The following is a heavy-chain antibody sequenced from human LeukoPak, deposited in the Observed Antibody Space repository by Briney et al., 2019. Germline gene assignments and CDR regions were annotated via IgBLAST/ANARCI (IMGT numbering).Heavy chain of an antibody. CDR1: GGSISSGDHY. J-gene: IGHJ5*02. CDR3: AREFDYEGVDP. D-gene: IGHD4-17*01. Sequence: PSQTLSLTCSISGGSISSGDHYWTWIRQPAGKELEWIGRIHTTGRTNYNPSLRSRVYISVDTSKNQFSLELSSLTAADTAVYYCAREFDYEGVDPWGQGTLVTVSS. V-gene: IGHV4-61*02. CDR2: IHTTGRT.